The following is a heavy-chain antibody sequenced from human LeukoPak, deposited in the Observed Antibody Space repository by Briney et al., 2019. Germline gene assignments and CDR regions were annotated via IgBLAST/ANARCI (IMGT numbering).Heavy chain of an antibody. V-gene: IGHV1-46*01. CDR1: GYTFTGYY. CDR2: INPNSRST. Sequence: ASVKVSCKASGYTFTGYYIHWVRQAPGQGLEWMGIINPNSRSTLYAQKFQGRVTMTRDTSTSTVYMELSSLRSEDTAVYYCARDDSGRLGNKFDYWGQGTLVTVSS. CDR3: ARDDSGRLGNKFDY. D-gene: IGHD4/OR15-4a*01. J-gene: IGHJ4*02.